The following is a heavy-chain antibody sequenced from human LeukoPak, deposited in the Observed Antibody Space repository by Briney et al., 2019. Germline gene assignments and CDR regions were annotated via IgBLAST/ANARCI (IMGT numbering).Heavy chain of an antibody. J-gene: IGHJ5*02. CDR3: ARGRRGIFDNWFDP. D-gene: IGHD1-14*01. CDR2: IYYSGST. Sequence: KASETLSLTCTVSGGSISSYYWSWIRQPPGKGLEWIGYIYYSGSTNYNPSLKSRVTISVDTSKNQFSLKLSSVTAADTAVYYCARGRRGIFDNWFDPWGQGTLVTVSS. V-gene: IGHV4-59*01. CDR1: GGSISSYY.